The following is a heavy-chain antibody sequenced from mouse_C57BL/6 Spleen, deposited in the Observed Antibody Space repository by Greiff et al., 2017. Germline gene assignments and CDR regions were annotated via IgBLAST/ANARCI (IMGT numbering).Heavy chain of an antibody. CDR3: ARRYYSNYAWFAF. Sequence: EVMLVESGGDLVKPGGSLKLSCAASGFTFSSYGMSWVRQTPDKRLEWVATISSGGSYTYYPDSVKGRFTFSRDNAKNTLYLQMSSLKSEDTAMYYCARRYYSNYAWFAFWGTGTLVTVSA. D-gene: IGHD2-5*01. J-gene: IGHJ3*01. CDR1: GFTFSSYG. V-gene: IGHV5-6*02. CDR2: ISSGGSYT.